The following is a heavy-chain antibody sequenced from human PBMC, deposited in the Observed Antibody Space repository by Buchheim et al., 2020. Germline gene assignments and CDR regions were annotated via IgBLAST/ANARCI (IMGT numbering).Heavy chain of an antibody. J-gene: IGHJ4*02. Sequence: EVQLLESGGGLVQPGGSLRLSCAASGFTFSSYAMSWVRQAPGKGLEWVSAISGSGGSTYYADSVKGRFTISSDNSKNTLYLQMNSLRAEDTAVYYCAKGHDYVWGSYRQYYFDYWGQGTL. CDR3: AKGHDYVWGSYRQYYFDY. CDR2: ISGSGGST. CDR1: GFTFSSYA. D-gene: IGHD3-16*02. V-gene: IGHV3-23*01.